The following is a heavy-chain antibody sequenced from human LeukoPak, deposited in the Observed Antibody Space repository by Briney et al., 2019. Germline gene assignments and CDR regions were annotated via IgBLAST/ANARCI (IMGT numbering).Heavy chain of an antibody. D-gene: IGHD7-27*01. V-gene: IGHV4-59*08. J-gene: IGHJ4*02. CDR2: IYSSGST. CDR1: GGSISNYF. Sequence: SETLSLTCSVSGGSISNYFWSWIRQPPGRGLEWIGYIYSSGSTYYNPSLKSRVTISVDTSKNRFSLKLSTVTAADTAVYYCARRPTGDPKFDYWGQGTLVTVSS. CDR3: ARRPTGDPKFDY.